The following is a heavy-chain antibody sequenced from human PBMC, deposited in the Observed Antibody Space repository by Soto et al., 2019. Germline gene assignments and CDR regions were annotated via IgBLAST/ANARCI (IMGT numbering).Heavy chain of an antibody. V-gene: IGHV4-4*02. Sequence: SETLSLTCAVSGGSISSSNWWSWVRQPPGKGLEWIGEIYHSGSNNYNPSLKSRVTISVDKTKNQYSLKLSSLTAADTAVYYCERGGSGGDDAFDFLGQGTIGNGSS. CDR1: GGSISSSNW. J-gene: IGHJ3*01. CDR2: IYHSGSN. D-gene: IGHD2-21*01. CDR3: ERGGSGGDDAFDF.